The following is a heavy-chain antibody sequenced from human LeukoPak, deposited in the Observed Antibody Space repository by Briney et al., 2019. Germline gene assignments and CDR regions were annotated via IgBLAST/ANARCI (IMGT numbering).Heavy chain of an antibody. D-gene: IGHD4-11*01. CDR3: ARASYSNYDLGY. V-gene: IGHV1-24*01. J-gene: IGHJ4*02. Sequence: ASVKVSCKVSGYTLTELSMHWVRQAPGKGLEWMGGFDPEDGETIYAQKFQGRVTMTEDTSTDTAYMELSSLRSEDTAVYYCARASYSNYDLGYWGQGTLVTVSS. CDR2: FDPEDGET. CDR1: GYTLTELS.